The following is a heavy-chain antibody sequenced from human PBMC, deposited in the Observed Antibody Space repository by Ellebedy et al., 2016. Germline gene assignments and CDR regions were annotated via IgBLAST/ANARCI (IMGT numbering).Heavy chain of an antibody. J-gene: IGHJ6*04. Sequence: GGSLRLXXTASGFAFRDYAMSWVRLTPGKRLEWVAGISGSGSAGNTYYGQPVKGRFTISRDNSKNTVYLQMDSLRVGDTAVYYCGKNPWFTSSSGGGVDVWGKGTTVTVSS. CDR1: GFAFRDYA. D-gene: IGHD6-6*01. CDR3: GKNPWFTSSSGGGVDV. V-gene: IGHV3-23*02. CDR2: ISGSGSAGNT.